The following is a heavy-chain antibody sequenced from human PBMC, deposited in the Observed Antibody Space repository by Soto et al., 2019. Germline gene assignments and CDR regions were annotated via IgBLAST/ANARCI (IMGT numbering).Heavy chain of an antibody. CDR3: ARRGSGSYYDY. Sequence: EVQLLESGGGLVQPGGSLRLSCAASGFTFSSYAMRWVRQAPGKGLEWVSAISGSGDSTYYAASVKGRFTISSDNSKNTLYLQMNSLRAEDTAVYYCARRGSGSYYDYWGQGTLVTVSS. V-gene: IGHV3-23*01. D-gene: IGHD1-26*01. CDR1: GFTFSSYA. CDR2: ISGSGDST. J-gene: IGHJ4*02.